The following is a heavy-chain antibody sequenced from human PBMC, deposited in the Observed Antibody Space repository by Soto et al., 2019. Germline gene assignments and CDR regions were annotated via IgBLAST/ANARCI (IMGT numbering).Heavy chain of an antibody. CDR2: INHSGST. CDR3: ASRIPGVPYVGVFDY. Sequence: PSETLSLTCAVYGGSFSGYYWSWIRQPPGKGLEWIGEINHSGSTNYNPSLKSRVTISVDTSKNQFSLKLSSVTAADTAVYYCASRIPGVPYVGVFDYWGHGTLVTVSS. CDR1: GGSFSGYY. D-gene: IGHD1-1*01. V-gene: IGHV4-34*01. J-gene: IGHJ4*01.